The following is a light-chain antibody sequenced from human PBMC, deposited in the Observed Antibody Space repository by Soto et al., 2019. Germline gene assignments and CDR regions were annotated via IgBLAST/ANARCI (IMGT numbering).Light chain of an antibody. J-gene: IGKJ1*01. CDR1: QSVSSN. Sequence: IAMPQSPITLSVSPGKKATLSCRARQSVSSNLAWYQQKPGQAPRLLIYGASTRATGIPARFSGSGSGTEFTLTISSLQSQDFAVYYCQQYNNWPPWTFGQGTKVDIK. CDR2: GAS. V-gene: IGKV3-15*01. CDR3: QQYNNWPPWT.